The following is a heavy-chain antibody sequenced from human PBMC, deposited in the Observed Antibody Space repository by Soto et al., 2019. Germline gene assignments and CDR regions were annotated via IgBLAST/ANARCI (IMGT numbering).Heavy chain of an antibody. Sequence: QVQLVESGGGVVQPGRSLRLSCAASGFTFSSYGMHWGRQAPGKGLEWVAVIWSGGSNEKYADSVKGRFTISRDNSKNMLYLQMNSLRAEDTAVYYCARGPGTSYFDYWGQGSLVTVSS. CDR1: GFTFSSYG. D-gene: IGHD2-2*01. V-gene: IGHV3-33*01. CDR3: ARGPGTSYFDY. J-gene: IGHJ4*02. CDR2: IWSGGSNE.